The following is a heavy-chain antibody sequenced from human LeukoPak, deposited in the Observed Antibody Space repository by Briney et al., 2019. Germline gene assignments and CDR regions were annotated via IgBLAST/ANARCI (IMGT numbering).Heavy chain of an antibody. D-gene: IGHD3-16*01. CDR3: ARETSQKGAHYMDV. CDR1: GGSISSSSYG. V-gene: IGHV4-39*07. J-gene: IGHJ6*03. Sequence: PSETLSLTCTVSGGSISSSSYGWGWIRQPPGKGLEWIGSIYYSGSTYYNPSLKSRVTISVDTSKNQFSLKLTSVTAADTAVYYCARETSQKGAHYMDVWGKGTTVTISS. CDR2: IYYSGST.